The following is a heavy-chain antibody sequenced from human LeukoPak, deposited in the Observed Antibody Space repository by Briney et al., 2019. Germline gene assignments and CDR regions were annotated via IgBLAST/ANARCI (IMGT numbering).Heavy chain of an antibody. J-gene: IGHJ4*02. CDR1: GYTFTDYY. CDR2: INPNSGGT. D-gene: IGHD6-19*01. CDR3: ATSSSTSWLVQAY. V-gene: IGHV1-2*02. Sequence: ASVKVSCKASGYTFTDYYMHWVRQAPGQGLEWMGWINPNSGGTNYAQKFQGRVTMTRGTSISTAYMELSRLRSDDTAVYYCATSSSTSWLVQAYWGQGTLVTVSS.